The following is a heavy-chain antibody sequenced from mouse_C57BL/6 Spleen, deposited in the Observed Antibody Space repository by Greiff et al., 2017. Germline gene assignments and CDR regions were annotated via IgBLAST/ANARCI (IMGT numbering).Heavy chain of an antibody. J-gene: IGHJ4*01. Sequence: QVQLQQPGPELVKPGASVKLSCKASGYTFTSYWMQWVKQRPGQGLEWIGEIVPSDSITNYNKKFKGKATLAVDTSSSTAYIQLRSLTSEDSAVYYSARCLGLRYYAMDYWGQGTSVTVSS. D-gene: IGHD2-2*01. CDR2: IVPSDSIT. CDR1: GYTFTSYW. V-gene: IGHV1-50*01. CDR3: ARCLGLRYYAMDY.